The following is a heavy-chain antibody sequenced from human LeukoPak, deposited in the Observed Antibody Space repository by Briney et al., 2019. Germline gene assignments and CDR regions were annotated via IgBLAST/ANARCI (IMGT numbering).Heavy chain of an antibody. CDR3: AREAGIAAAGPDPPDNWFDP. D-gene: IGHD6-13*01. J-gene: IGHJ5*02. V-gene: IGHV1-2*06. Sequence: GASVKVSCKASGYTFTGYYMHWVRQAPGQGLEWMGRINPNSGGTSYAQKFQGRVTMTRDTSTSTVYMELSSLRSEDTAVYYCAREAGIAAAGPDPPDNWFDPWGQGTLVTVSS. CDR2: INPNSGGT. CDR1: GYTFTGYY.